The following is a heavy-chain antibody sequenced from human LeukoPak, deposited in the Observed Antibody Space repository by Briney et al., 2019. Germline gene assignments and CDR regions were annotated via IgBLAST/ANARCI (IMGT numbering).Heavy chain of an antibody. CDR3: ATDRGSGYHYRFYAFDI. V-gene: IGHV1-24*01. J-gene: IGHJ3*02. Sequence: ASVKVSCKVSGYTLTELSMHWVRQAPGKGLEWMGGFDPEDGETIYAQKFQGRVTMTEDTSTDTAYMELSSLRSEDTAVYYCATDRGSGYHYRFYAFDIWGQGTMVTVSS. CDR1: GYTLTELS. D-gene: IGHD3-22*01. CDR2: FDPEDGET.